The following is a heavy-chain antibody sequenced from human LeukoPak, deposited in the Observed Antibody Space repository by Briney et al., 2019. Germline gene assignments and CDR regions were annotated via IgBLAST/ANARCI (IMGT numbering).Heavy chain of an antibody. V-gene: IGHV4-38-2*01. CDR2: IYHTGST. J-gene: IGHJ4*02. Sequence: SETLSLTCVVSGDSVSSAYYWGWIRQVPGKGLEYIASIYHTGSTYFNPFLKSRVTLSTDTSKNQFSLELRSVTAADTAIYYCASGDNFDCWGQGTLVAVSS. CDR1: GDSVSSAYY. CDR3: ASGDNFDC. D-gene: IGHD5-24*01.